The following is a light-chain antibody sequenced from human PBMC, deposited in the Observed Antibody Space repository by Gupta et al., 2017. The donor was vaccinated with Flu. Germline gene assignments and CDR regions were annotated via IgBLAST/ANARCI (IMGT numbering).Light chain of an antibody. CDR2: AAS. CDR3: QQFGTFPLT. J-gene: IGKJ5*01. CDR1: QGISNY. Sequence: DIQLTQSPSFLSASVGDRVTITCRASQGISNYLAWYQQKPGKAPNLLIYAASTMQSGVPSRISGSGSGTEFTLTISSLQPEDCATYYCQQFGTFPLTFGQGTRLEIK. V-gene: IGKV1-9*01.